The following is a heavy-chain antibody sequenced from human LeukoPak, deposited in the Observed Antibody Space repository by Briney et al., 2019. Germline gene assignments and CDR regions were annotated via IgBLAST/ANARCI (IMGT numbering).Heavy chain of an antibody. CDR2: IKQDGSEK. J-gene: IGHJ4*02. CDR3: ARVHNSGYGY. Sequence: PGGSLRLSCAASGFTFGSYWMSWVRQAPGKGLEWVANIKQDGSEKYYVDSVKGRFTISRDNAKNSLYLQMNSLRAEDTAVYYCARVHNSGYGYWGQGTLVTVSS. D-gene: IGHD6-19*01. CDR1: GFTFGSYW. V-gene: IGHV3-7*01.